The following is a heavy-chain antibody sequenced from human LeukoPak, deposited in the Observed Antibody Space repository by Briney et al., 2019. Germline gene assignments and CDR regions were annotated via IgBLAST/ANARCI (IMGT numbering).Heavy chain of an antibody. CDR1: GGSISSYY. CDR3: ARAQDSYYYDSSGYDS. CDR2: IYYGGST. J-gene: IGHJ4*02. V-gene: IGHV4-59*01. Sequence: WETLSLTCIVSGGSISSYYWSWIRQPPGKGLEWIGYIYYGGSTNYNPSLKSRVTISVDTSKNQFSLKLTSVTAADTAVYYCARAQDSYYYDSSGYDSWGRGTQVTVSS. D-gene: IGHD3-22*01.